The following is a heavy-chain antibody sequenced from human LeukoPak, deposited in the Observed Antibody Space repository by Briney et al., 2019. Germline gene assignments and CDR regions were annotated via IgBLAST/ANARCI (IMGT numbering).Heavy chain of an antibody. Sequence: PGGSLRLSCAASGFTFSSYEMNWVRQAPGKGLEWVSYISNSGNTIFCADSVKGRFTISRDNGKNSLYLQMNSLRAEDTAVYYCARVSSNPTGNDYWGQGTLVTVSS. CDR3: ARVSSNPTGNDY. V-gene: IGHV3-48*03. J-gene: IGHJ4*02. CDR2: ISNSGNTI. CDR1: GFTFSSYE. D-gene: IGHD1-1*01.